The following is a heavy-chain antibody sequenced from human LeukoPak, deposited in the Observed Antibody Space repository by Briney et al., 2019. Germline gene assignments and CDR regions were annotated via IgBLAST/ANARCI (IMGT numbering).Heavy chain of an antibody. CDR2: ISYDGSNK. V-gene: IGHV3-30*18. CDR3: AKDLPGTGDY. J-gene: IGHJ4*02. CDR1: GFTFSSYG. D-gene: IGHD1-14*01. Sequence: PGGSLRLSCAASGFTFSSYGMHWVRQAPGKGLEWVAVISYDGSNKYYADSVKGRSTISRDNSKNTLYLQMNSLRAEDTAVYYCAKDLPGTGDYWGQGTLVTVSS.